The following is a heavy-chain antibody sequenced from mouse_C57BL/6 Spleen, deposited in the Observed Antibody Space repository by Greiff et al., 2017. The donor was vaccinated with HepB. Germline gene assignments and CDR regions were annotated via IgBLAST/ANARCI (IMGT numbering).Heavy chain of an antibody. J-gene: IGHJ3*01. Sequence: EVKVVESGGGLVKPGGSLKLSCAASGFTFSDYGMHWVRQAPEKGLEWVAYISSGSSTIYYADTVKGRFTISRDNAKNTLFLQMTSLRSEDTAMYYCARGDYYGSSSSVWFAYWGQGTLVTVSA. CDR2: ISSGSSTI. V-gene: IGHV5-17*01. D-gene: IGHD1-1*01. CDR3: ARGDYYGSSSSVWFAY. CDR1: GFTFSDYG.